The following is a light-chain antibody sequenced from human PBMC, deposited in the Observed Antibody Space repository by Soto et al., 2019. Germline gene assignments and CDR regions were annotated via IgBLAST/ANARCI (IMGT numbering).Light chain of an antibody. CDR2: SAS. CDR1: RDIRNY. J-gene: IGKJ5*01. Sequence: AIQMTQSPSSLSASVGDRVTITCRASRDIRNYLAWYQQRPGKAPKLLIFSASTLQGGVPSRFSASGSGTDFSLTISSLQPEDAATYYCQQFNNYPNTFGQGTRLEIK. CDR3: QQFNNYPNT. V-gene: IGKV1D-13*01.